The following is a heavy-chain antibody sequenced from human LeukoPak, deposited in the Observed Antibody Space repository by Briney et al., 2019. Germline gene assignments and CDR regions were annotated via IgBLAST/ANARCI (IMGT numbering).Heavy chain of an antibody. CDR3: ATETGIFYCYS. CDR1: GYTLTELS. D-gene: IGHD1-26*01. V-gene: IGHV1-24*01. J-gene: IGHJ5*02. Sequence: AAGKLSCKVSGYTLTELSMHWARQAPGKGHGGMGGFEREDDEIIYAHSLQGRDTMREDATTDTAYMELRSLRSDDTDVYYYATETGIFYCYSWGQGTVVSLPS. CDR2: FEREDDEI.